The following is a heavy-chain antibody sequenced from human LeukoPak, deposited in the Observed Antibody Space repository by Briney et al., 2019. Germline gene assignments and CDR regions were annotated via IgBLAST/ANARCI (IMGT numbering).Heavy chain of an antibody. CDR1: GYTFTNCG. V-gene: IGHV1-18*01. CDR3: ARGYMGITSYFDQ. CDR2: ISGFNGNT. Sequence: ASVKVSCKASGYTFTNCGVTWVRQAPGQGLEWMGWISGFNGNTNYAQNLQGRVTLTTDTSTNTAYLELRSLRFDDTAVYYCARGYMGITSYFDQWGQGTLVTVSS. D-gene: IGHD5-18*01. J-gene: IGHJ4*02.